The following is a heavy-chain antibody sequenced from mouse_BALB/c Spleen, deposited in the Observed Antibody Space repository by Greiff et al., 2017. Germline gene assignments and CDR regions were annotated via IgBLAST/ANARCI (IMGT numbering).Heavy chain of an antibody. CDR2: INSNGGST. J-gene: IGHJ3*01. CDR1: GFTFSSYG. CDR3: ARDPYDYDRAWFAY. D-gene: IGHD2-4*01. Sequence: EVQLVESGGGLVQPGGSLKLSCAASGFTFSSYGMSWVRQTPDKRLELVATINSNGGSTYYPDSVKGRFTISRDNAKNTLYLQMSSLKSEDTAMYYCARDPYDYDRAWFAYWGQGTLVTVSA. V-gene: IGHV5-6-3*01.